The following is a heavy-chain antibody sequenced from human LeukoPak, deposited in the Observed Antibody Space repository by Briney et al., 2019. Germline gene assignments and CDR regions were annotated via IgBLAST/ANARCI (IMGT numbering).Heavy chain of an antibody. Sequence: ASVKVSCKVSGYTLTELSMHWVRQAPGKGLEWMGGFDPEDGETIYTQMFQGRVTMTEDTSTDTAYMELSSLRSEDTAVYYCATNLATVVTTAYYWGQGTLVTVSS. CDR2: FDPEDGET. J-gene: IGHJ4*02. CDR3: ATNLATVVTTAYY. V-gene: IGHV1-24*01. CDR1: GYTLTELS. D-gene: IGHD4-23*01.